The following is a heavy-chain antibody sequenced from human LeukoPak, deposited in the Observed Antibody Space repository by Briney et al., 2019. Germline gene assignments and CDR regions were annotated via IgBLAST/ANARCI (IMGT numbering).Heavy chain of an antibody. CDR3: ARALGDYVLYGMDV. Sequence: NPSETLSLTCTVSGGSISSGGYYWSWIRQHPGKGLEWIGYIYYSGSTYYNPSLKSRVTISVDTSKNQFSLKLSSVTAADTAVYYCARALGDYVLYGMDVWGKGTTVTVSS. V-gene: IGHV4-31*03. D-gene: IGHD4-17*01. CDR1: GGSISSGGYY. J-gene: IGHJ6*04. CDR2: IYYSGST.